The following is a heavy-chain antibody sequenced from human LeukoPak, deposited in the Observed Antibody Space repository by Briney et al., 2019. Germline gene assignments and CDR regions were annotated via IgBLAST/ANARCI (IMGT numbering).Heavy chain of an antibody. V-gene: IGHV1-2*06. Sequence: GASVKVSCKASGFTFTGYYMHWVRQAPGQGLEWMGRNNPNSGGTNYAQKFQGRVTMTRDTSISTAYMELSRLRSDDTAVYYCAGVIVGATTGSSFDYWGQGTLVTVSS. CDR1: GFTFTGYY. CDR3: AGVIVGATTGSSFDY. D-gene: IGHD1-26*01. CDR2: NNPNSGGT. J-gene: IGHJ4*02.